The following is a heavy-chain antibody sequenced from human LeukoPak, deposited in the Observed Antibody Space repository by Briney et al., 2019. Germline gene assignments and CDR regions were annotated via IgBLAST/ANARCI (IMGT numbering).Heavy chain of an antibody. CDR1: GFTFSSYS. CDR2: ISSSSSYI. D-gene: IGHD3-3*01. CDR3: ARELLTIFDRFAFDI. Sequence: KPGGSLRLSCAASGFTFSSYSMNWVRQAPGKGLEWVSSISSSSSYIYYADSVKGRFTISRDNAKNSLYLQMNSLRAEDTAVYYCARELLTIFDRFAFDIWGQGTMVTVSS. J-gene: IGHJ3*02. V-gene: IGHV3-21*01.